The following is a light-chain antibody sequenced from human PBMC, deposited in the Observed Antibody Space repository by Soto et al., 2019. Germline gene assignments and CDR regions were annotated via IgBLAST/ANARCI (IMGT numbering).Light chain of an antibody. CDR3: QRSFSTPLT. CDR1: QSISSY. Sequence: DIQMTQSPSSLSASVGDRVTITCRASQSISSYLHWYQQRPGKAPKLLIYAAYSLQSGVPSRFSGSGSGTDFTLTISSLQPEDFATYYCQRSFSTPLTFGGGTKVEIK. V-gene: IGKV1-39*01. J-gene: IGKJ4*01. CDR2: AAY.